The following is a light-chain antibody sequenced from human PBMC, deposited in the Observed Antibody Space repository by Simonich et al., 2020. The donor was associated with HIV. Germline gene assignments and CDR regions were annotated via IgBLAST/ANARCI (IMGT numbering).Light chain of an antibody. V-gene: IGKV4-1*01. J-gene: IGKJ4*01. Sequence: DIVMTQSPDSLAVSLGERATINCKSSQSVLYSSNNKNNLAWYQQRPGQPPKLRIYWASTRESGVPDRFSGSGSGTDFTLTISSLQAEDVAVYYCQQYYITPLTFGGGTKVEIK. CDR2: WAS. CDR1: QSVLYSSNNKNN. CDR3: QQYYITPLT.